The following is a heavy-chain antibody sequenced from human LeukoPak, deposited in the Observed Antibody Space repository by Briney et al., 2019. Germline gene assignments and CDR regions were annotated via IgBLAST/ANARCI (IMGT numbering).Heavy chain of an antibody. D-gene: IGHD5-18*01. V-gene: IGHV3-30*18. CDR1: GFTFGSYG. CDR3: AKDLVDTAMALDY. CDR2: ISYDGSNK. Sequence: GGSLRLSCAASGFTFGSYGMHWVRQAPGKGLEWVAVISYDGSNKYYADSVKGRFTISRDNSKNTLYLQMNSLRAEDTAVYYCAKDLVDTAMALDYWGQGTLVTVSS. J-gene: IGHJ4*02.